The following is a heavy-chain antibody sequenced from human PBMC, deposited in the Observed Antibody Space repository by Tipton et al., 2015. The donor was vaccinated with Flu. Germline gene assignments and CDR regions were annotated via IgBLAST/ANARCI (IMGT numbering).Heavy chain of an antibody. CDR2: IHRSGST. CDR3: ARVPRWDDAFDV. J-gene: IGHJ3*01. D-gene: IGHD1-26*01. V-gene: IGHV4-38-2*02. Sequence: TLSLTCTVSGDSIGSDYFWGWIRQPPGKGLEWIATIHRSGSTKYNPSLKSRVTISVDTSKNQFSLKLSSVTAADTAVYYCARVPRWDDAFDVWDQGTMVTVSS. CDR1: GDSIGSDYF.